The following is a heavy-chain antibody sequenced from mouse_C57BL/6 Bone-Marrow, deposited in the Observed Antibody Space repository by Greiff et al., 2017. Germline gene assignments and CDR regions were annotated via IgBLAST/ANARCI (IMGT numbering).Heavy chain of an antibody. V-gene: IGHV1-64*01. D-gene: IGHD4-1*01. CDR1: GYTFTSYW. CDR3: ARPANWAWFAY. Sequence: VQLQQPGAELVKPGASVKLSCKASGYTFTSYWMHWVKQRPGQGLEWIGMIHPNSGSTNYNEKFKSKATLTVDKSSSTAYMQLSSLTSEYSAVYYCARPANWAWFAYWGQGTLVTVSA. CDR2: IHPNSGST. J-gene: IGHJ3*01.